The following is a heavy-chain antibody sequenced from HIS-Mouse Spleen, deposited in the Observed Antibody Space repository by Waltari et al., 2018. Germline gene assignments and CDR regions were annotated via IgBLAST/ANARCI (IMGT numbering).Heavy chain of an antibody. D-gene: IGHD6-13*01. CDR3: AREIPYSSSWYDWYFDL. CDR1: GGSISICRYI. CDR2: IYYSGST. Sequence: QLQLQASGPGLVKPSETLSPTCTVSGGSISICRYICVWIRQPPGKGLGWIGSIYYSGSTYYNPSLKSRVTISVDTSKNQFSLKLSSVTAADTAVYYCAREIPYSSSWYDWYFDLWGRGTLVTVSS. J-gene: IGHJ2*01. V-gene: IGHV4-39*07.